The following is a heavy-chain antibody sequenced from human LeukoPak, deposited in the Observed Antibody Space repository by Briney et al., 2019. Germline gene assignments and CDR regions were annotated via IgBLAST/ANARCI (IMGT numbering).Heavy chain of an antibody. Sequence: SETLSLTCAGYGGSFRGYYWSWIRQPPGKGLEWIGEINHSGSTNYNPSLKSRVTISVDTSKNQFSLKLSSVTAADTAVYHCARGLDPWGQGTLVTVSS. CDR1: GGSFRGYY. CDR3: ARGLDP. CDR2: INHSGST. J-gene: IGHJ5*02. V-gene: IGHV4-34*01.